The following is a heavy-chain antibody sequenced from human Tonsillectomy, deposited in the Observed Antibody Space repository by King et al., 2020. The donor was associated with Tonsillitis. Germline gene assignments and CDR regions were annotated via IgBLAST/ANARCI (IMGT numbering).Heavy chain of an antibody. CDR2: IYYSGST. J-gene: IGHJ3*02. V-gene: IGHV4-30-4*01. CDR3: ARYPRIAAGRNGAFDI. D-gene: IGHD6-13*01. Sequence: QLQESGPGLVKPSQTLSLTCTVSGGSISSGDYCWSWIRQPPGKGLEWIGYIYYSGSTYYNPSLKSRLTMSVDTPKNQFSLKLSSVTAADTAVYYCARYPRIAAGRNGAFDIWGQGSMVTVSS. CDR1: GGSISSGDYC.